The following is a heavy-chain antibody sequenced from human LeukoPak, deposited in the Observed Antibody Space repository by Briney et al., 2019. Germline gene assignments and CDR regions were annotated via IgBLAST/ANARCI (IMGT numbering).Heavy chain of an antibody. CDR2: ISAYNGNT. J-gene: IGHJ3*02. CDR3: ARSGAIVVVMDAFDI. CDR1: GYTFTSYG. Sequence: ASVKVSCKASGYTFTSYGISWVRQAPGRGLEWMGWISAYNGNTHYAQKLQGRVTMTTDTSTSTAYMELRSLRSDDTAVYYCARSGAIVVVMDAFDIWGQGTMVTVSS. D-gene: IGHD3-22*01. V-gene: IGHV1-18*01.